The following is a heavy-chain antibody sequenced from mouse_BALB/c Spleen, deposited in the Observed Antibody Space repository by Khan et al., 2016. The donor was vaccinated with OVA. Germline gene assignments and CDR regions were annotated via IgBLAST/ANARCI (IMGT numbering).Heavy chain of an antibody. CDR1: GYSITSGYA. CDR2: ISYSGGT. CDR3: ARGNYYGYYVDY. J-gene: IGHJ2*01. V-gene: IGHV3-2*02. Sequence: EVQLQESGPGLVKPSQSLSLTCTVTGYSITSGYAWNWIRQFPGNKLEWMGYISYSGGTSYNPSLKSRISITRDTSTNQFFLQLNSVTTEDTATYYCARGNYYGYYVDYWGQGTTLTVSS. D-gene: IGHD1-1*01.